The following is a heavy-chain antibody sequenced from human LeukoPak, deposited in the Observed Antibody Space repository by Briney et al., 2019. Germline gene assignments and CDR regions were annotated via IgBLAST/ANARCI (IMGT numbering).Heavy chain of an antibody. V-gene: IGHV3-23*01. CDR1: GFTFSNYA. Sequence: GGSLRLSCAASGFTFSNYAMSWVRQAPGKGLEWVSGINGNGDSTYYADSVKGRFTISRDNSKNTLYLQMNSLKAEDTAVYYCAKDRPNGMDVWGQGTTVTVSS. CDR3: AKDRPNGMDV. CDR2: INGNGDST. J-gene: IGHJ6*02.